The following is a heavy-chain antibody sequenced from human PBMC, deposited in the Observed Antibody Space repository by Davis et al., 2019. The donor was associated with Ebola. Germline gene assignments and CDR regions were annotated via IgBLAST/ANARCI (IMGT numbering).Heavy chain of an antibody. V-gene: IGHV3-30*18. CDR3: AKDPPGYYYYFMEV. CDR2: IAYDGSKE. Sequence: GESLKISCAASGFTFSNFCMHWVRQAPGKGLEWVAVIAYDGSKEYYVDSVKGRFTISRDNSKNTVYLQMNSLRGEDTAVYYCAKDPPGYYYYFMEVWGKGTTVTVSS. J-gene: IGHJ6*03. CDR1: GFTFSNFC. D-gene: IGHD1-1*01.